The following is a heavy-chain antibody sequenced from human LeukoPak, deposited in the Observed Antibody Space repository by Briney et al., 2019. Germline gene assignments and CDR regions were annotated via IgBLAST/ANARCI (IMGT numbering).Heavy chain of an antibody. CDR3: AREGVVVVPAARHNWFDP. V-gene: IGHV1-69*01. D-gene: IGHD2-2*01. Sequence: SVKVSCKASGGTFRSYAISWVRQAPGQGLEWMGGIIPIFGTANYAQKFQGRVTITADESTSTAYMELSSLRSEDTAVYYCAREGVVVVPAARHNWFDPWGQGTLVTVSS. CDR1: GGTFRSYA. J-gene: IGHJ5*02. CDR2: IIPIFGTA.